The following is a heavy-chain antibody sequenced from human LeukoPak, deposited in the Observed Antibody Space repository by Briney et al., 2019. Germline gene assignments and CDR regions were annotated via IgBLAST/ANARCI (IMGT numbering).Heavy chain of an antibody. CDR2: IYYSGST. D-gene: IGHD4-17*01. J-gene: IGHJ5*02. Sequence: PSETLSLTCTVSGGSISSGGYYWSWIRQRPGTGLEWIGYIYYSGSTYYNPSLKSRVTISVDTSKNQFSLKLSSVTAADTAVYYCARSTVTTISKEDNWFDPWGQGTLVTVSS. CDR1: GGSISSGGYY. V-gene: IGHV4-31*03. CDR3: ARSTVTTISKEDNWFDP.